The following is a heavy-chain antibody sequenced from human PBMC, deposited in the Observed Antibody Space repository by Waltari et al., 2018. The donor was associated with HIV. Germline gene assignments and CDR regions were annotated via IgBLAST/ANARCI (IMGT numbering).Heavy chain of an antibody. J-gene: IGHJ4*02. D-gene: IGHD2-15*01. CDR2: IYTGGNI. Sequence: EMQLAESGGGLAQPGKSLRLSCAASGFSVTATFMGWIRQAPGKGLEWVSVIYTGGNILYAYSVRGRFTISRDSSRNTLDLQMDNLRDEDTAVYYCARGGPGGSQPFDHWGQGTLVTVSS. CDR3: ARGGPGGSQPFDH. V-gene: IGHV3-53*01. CDR1: GFSVTATF.